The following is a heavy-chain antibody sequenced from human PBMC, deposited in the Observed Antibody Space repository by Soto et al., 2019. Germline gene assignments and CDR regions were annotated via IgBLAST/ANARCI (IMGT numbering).Heavy chain of an antibody. Sequence: ASVKVSCKASGYSFNAYYLHWVRQAPGQGLEWMGWINPNTGDTNYAQKFQGRVTMTSDTSITTAYMELSILRSDDAAVYYCARGLSFDTWGQGTLVTVSS. V-gene: IGHV1-2*02. CDR2: INPNTGDT. CDR3: ARGLSFDT. D-gene: IGHD3-16*02. CDR1: GYSFNAYY. J-gene: IGHJ4*02.